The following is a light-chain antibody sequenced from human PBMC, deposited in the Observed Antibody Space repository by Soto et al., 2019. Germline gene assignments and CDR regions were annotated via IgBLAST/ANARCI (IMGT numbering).Light chain of an antibody. CDR2: DVS. CDR1: SSDIGAYNY. V-gene: IGLV2-14*03. CDR3: RSYTSSSIVV. J-gene: IGLJ2*01. Sequence: QSALTQPASVSGSPGQSITISCTGTSSDIGAYNYVSWYQQHPGKSPKLMIYDVSSRPSGVSNRFSGSKSDNTASLAISGLQAEDEADYYCRSYTSSSIVVFGGGTKVTVL.